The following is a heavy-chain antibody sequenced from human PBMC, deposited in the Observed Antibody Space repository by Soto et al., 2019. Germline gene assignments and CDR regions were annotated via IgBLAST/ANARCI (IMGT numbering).Heavy chain of an antibody. J-gene: IGHJ4*02. V-gene: IGHV4-39*01. Sequence: QLQLQESGPGLVKPSETLSLTCTVSGGSISSSIYYWGWIRQPPGKGLEWIGSIYYSGSTYDNPSLKSRVTIYVDTSKPQVSLKLSSVTAADTAVYYCARLGIRLNYDDSSPPDYWGQGTLVTVSS. CDR3: ARLGIRLNYDDSSPPDY. CDR2: IYYSGST. CDR1: GGSISSSIYY. D-gene: IGHD3-22*01.